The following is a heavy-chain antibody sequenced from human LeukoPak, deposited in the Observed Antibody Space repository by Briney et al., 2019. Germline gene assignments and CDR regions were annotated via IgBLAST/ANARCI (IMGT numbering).Heavy chain of an antibody. D-gene: IGHD3-9*01. Sequence: GGSLRLSCAASGFTFSSYAMSWVRQAPGKGLEWVSAISGSGGSTYYADSVKGRFTISRDNSKNTLYLQMNSLRAEDTAVYYCAKNVGYDILTGHDFDYWGQGTLVTVSS. V-gene: IGHV3-23*01. CDR2: ISGSGGST. CDR3: AKNVGYDILTGHDFDY. J-gene: IGHJ4*02. CDR1: GFTFSSYA.